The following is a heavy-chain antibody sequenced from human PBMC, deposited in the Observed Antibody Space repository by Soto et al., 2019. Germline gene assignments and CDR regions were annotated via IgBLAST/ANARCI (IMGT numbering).Heavy chain of an antibody. V-gene: IGHV3-11*04. CDR2: ITSGGRTI. D-gene: IGHD3-22*01. Sequence: GGSLRLACTASGFSFSDYDMSWLRQAPGRGLEWLPSITSGGRTIKYSDSVRGRFTISRDNARNSLSLRMNSLRDDDSAVYYCARDRPYDDSAYDFWGQGTLVTVSS. CDR3: ARDRPYDDSAYDF. J-gene: IGHJ4*02. CDR1: GFSFSDYD.